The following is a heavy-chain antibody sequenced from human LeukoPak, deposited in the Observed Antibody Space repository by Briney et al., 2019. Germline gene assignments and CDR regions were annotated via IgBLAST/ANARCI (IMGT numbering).Heavy chain of an antibody. CDR2: IHSSTIYK. D-gene: IGHD1-20*01. V-gene: IGHV3-21*01. CDR3: ARAPNNSDAFDV. Sequence: PGGSLRLSCAASGFTFSSYNIQWVRQPAGKGLEWVSCIHSSTIYKYFADSLKGRFIISRDNTKNSLYLQMNGLRAEDTAVYYCARAPNNSDAFDVWGQGTVVTVSS. J-gene: IGHJ3*01. CDR1: GFTFSSYN.